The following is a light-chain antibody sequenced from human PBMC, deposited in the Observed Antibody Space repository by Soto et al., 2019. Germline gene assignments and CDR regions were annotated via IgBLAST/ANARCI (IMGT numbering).Light chain of an antibody. J-gene: IGLJ1*01. Sequence: QSALTQPASVSRSPGQSITISCTGTSSDVGGYKYVSWYQQHPGKAPKLMIYDIRNRPSGVSNRFSGSKSGNTASLTISGLQAEDEAIYYCSSYTSSSTRVFGTGTKLTVL. CDR3: SSYTSSSTRV. CDR1: SSDVGGYKY. CDR2: DIR. V-gene: IGLV2-14*03.